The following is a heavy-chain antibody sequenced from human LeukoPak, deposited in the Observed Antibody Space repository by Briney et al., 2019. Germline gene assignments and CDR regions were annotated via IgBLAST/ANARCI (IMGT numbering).Heavy chain of an antibody. D-gene: IGHD3-22*01. Sequence: PGRSLRLSCAASGFTFSDYHMSWIRQAPGKGLEWVSYISSSGSTIYYADSVKGRFTISRDNAKNSLYLQMNSLRAEDTAVYYCARSGYYFDAFDIWGQGTMVTVSS. V-gene: IGHV3-11*01. J-gene: IGHJ3*02. CDR1: GFTFSDYH. CDR2: ISSSGSTI. CDR3: ARSGYYFDAFDI.